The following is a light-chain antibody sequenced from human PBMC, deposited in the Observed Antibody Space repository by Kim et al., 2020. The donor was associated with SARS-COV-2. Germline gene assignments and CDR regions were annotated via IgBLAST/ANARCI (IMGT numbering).Light chain of an antibody. Sequence: DIQMTQSPSSLSASVGDRVTITCRASQSITNYLNWYQQKPGKAPQLLIYAASSLQGGVPSRFSGSGSATDFTLTINNLQPEDFATYYCQQSYSTPLTFGQGTKVDIK. CDR3: QQSYSTPLT. V-gene: IGKV1-39*01. CDR2: AAS. CDR1: QSITNY. J-gene: IGKJ1*01.